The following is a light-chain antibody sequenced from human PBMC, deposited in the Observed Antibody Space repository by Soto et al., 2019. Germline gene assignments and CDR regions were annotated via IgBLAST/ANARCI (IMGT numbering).Light chain of an antibody. Sequence: QLVLTQSPSASASLGASVKLTCTLSSGHSNYAIAWHQQQPEKGPRYLMRLNSDGSHRKGDEIPDRFSGSSSGAERYLTISSLQSEDEADYYCQTWGTGTVVFDGGTKVTVL. CDR1: SGHSNYA. CDR2: LNSDGSH. V-gene: IGLV4-69*01. J-gene: IGLJ2*01. CDR3: QTWGTGTVV.